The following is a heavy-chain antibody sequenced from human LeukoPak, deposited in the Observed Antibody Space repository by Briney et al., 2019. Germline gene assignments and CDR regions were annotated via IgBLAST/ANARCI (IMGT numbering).Heavy chain of an antibody. CDR1: GGSIINHY. CDR2: IYSSGSA. J-gene: IGHJ5*02. Sequence: PSETLSLTCTVSGGSIINHYWSWIRQPAGKGLEWIGRIYSSGSANYSPSLKSRVSMSIDTSNNHFSPNLTSVTAADTALYFCARDVRYASGWSTPESWGQGTLVTVSS. V-gene: IGHV4-4*07. D-gene: IGHD6-19*01. CDR3: ARDVRYASGWSTPES.